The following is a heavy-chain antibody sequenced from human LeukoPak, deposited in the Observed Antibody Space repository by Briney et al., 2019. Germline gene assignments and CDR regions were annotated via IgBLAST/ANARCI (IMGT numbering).Heavy chain of an antibody. J-gene: IGHJ5*02. V-gene: IGHV4-39*01. CDR3: ARGSGTYYYDSGGYLNWFDP. CDR1: GGSISSSTYY. Sequence: PSETLSLTCTVSGGSISSSTYYWGWIRQPPGKGLEWIGTVYYTGSTYYNPSLKSRVTTSEDTSRNQFSLKLNSVTAADTAVYYCARGSGTYYYDSGGYLNWFDPWGQGILVTVSS. CDR2: VYYTGST. D-gene: IGHD3-22*01.